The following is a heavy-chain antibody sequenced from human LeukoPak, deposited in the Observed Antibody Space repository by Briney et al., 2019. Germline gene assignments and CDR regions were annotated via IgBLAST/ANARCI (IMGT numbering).Heavy chain of an antibody. CDR3: ATFYDSTGRDY. Sequence: GGSLRLSCAASGFTFSAYELNWVRQAPGKGLEWVSYIGTSGSTIYYADSVKGRFTISRDNAKNSLYLQMNSLRGEDTALYYCATFYDSTGRDYWGQGTLVTVSP. CDR1: GFTFSAYE. CDR2: IGTSGSTI. D-gene: IGHD3-22*01. J-gene: IGHJ4*02. V-gene: IGHV3-48*03.